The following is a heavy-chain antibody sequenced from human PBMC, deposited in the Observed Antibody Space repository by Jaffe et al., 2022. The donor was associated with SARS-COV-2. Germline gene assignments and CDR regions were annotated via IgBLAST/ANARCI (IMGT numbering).Heavy chain of an antibody. CDR2: ISSSSSTI. CDR3: ARDPHYDILTGEGAFDI. D-gene: IGHD3-9*01. V-gene: IGHV3-48*02. J-gene: IGHJ3*02. CDR1: GFTFSSYS. Sequence: EVQLVESGGGLVQPGGSLRLSCAASGFTFSSYSMNWVRQAPGKGLEWVSYISSSSSTIYYADSVKGRFTISRDNAKNSLYLQMNSLRDEDTAVYYCARDPHYDILTGEGAFDIWGQGTMVTVSS.